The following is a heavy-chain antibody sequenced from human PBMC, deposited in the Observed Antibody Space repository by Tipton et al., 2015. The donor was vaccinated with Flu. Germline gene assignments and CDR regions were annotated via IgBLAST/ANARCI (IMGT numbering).Heavy chain of an antibody. CDR2: IYTSGST. CDR3: ARDKAYRGLDY. D-gene: IGHD5-12*01. V-gene: IGHV4-61*02. CDR1: GGSISSGSYY. J-gene: IGHJ4*02. Sequence: TLSLTCTVSGGSISSGSYYWSWIRQPAGKGLEWIGRIYTSGSTNYNPSLKSRVTISVDTSKNQFSLKLSSVTAADTAVYYCARDKAYRGLDYWGQGTLVTVSS.